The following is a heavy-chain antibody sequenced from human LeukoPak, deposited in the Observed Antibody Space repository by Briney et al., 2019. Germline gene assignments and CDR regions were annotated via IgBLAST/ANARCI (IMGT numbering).Heavy chain of an antibody. Sequence: ASVKVSCKASGYTFTDHYMQWLRQAPGQGLEWMGWINPNSGGTVLAQKFQDRITMTRDTSISTVYMELSRLSSDDTAVYYCARDTSLLGWFDPWGQGTLVTVSP. CDR3: ARDTSLLGWFDP. CDR2: INPNSGGT. CDR1: GYTFTDHY. V-gene: IGHV1-2*02. D-gene: IGHD2-21*01. J-gene: IGHJ5*02.